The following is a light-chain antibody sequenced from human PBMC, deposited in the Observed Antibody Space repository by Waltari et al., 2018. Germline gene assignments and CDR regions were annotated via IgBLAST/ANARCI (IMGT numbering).Light chain of an antibody. CDR3: MQALEGPPT. V-gene: IGKV2-28*01. CDR2: LGS. CDR1: QSLLHNNGYNY. Sequence: DIVMTQSPLSLPVNLGEPASISCRSSQSLLHNNGYNYLDWYVQKSGQSPHLLIYLGSNRASGVPDRFSGSGSGTDFTLKISRVEAGDVGIYYCMQALEGPPTFGGGTKVEIK. J-gene: IGKJ4*01.